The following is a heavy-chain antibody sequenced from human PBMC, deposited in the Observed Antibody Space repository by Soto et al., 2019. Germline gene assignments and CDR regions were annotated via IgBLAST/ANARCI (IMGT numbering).Heavy chain of an antibody. CDR2: ISAYNGDT. V-gene: IGHV1-18*01. J-gene: IGHJ6*02. D-gene: IGHD2-8*01. Sequence: QLVQSGAEVKKPGASMKVSCKASGYMFTNNGITWVRQAPGQGLEWMGWISAYNGDTNYAQKLQGSVTMTTDTSTTTAYMELRSLRYDDTAVYYCARDQAYGMDVWGQGTTVTVSS. CDR1: GYMFTNNG. CDR3: ARDQAYGMDV.